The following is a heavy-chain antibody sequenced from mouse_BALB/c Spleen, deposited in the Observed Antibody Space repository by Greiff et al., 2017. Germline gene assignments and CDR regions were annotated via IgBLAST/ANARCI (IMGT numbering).Heavy chain of an antibody. CDR1: GYTFISYW. CDR2: IDPSDSYT. D-gene: IGHD4-1*01. J-gene: IGHJ2*01. Sequence: QVQLQQPGAELVKPGASVKMSCKASGYTFISYWMHWVKQRPGQGLEWIGVIDPSDSYTSYNQKFKGKATLTVDTSSSTAYMQLSSLTSEDSAVYYCTGGGTFDYWGQGTTLTVSS. V-gene: IGHV1S127*01. CDR3: TGGGTFDY.